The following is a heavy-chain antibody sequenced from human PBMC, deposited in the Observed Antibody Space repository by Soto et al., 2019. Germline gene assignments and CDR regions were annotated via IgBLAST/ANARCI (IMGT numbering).Heavy chain of an antibody. CDR1: GGSFSGYY. CDR2: INHSGST. J-gene: IGHJ4*02. Sequence: PLATLSLTYGVYGGSFSGYYWSWIRQPPGKGVEWIGEINHSGSTNYNPSLKSRVTISVDTSKNQFSLKLSSVTAADTAVYYCARGIRVLRFLEWSLKSAQSHYFDYWGQGTLVTVS. V-gene: IGHV4-34*01. D-gene: IGHD3-3*01. CDR3: ARGIRVLRFLEWSLKSAQSHYFDY.